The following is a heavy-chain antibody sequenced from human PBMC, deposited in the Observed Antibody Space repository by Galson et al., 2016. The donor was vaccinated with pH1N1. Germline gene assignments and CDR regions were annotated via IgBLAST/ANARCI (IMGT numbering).Heavy chain of an antibody. J-gene: IGHJ4*02. CDR1: GGSVATNTYY. D-gene: IGHD4-23*01. CDR2: IFYGGTT. CDR3: ARDRGGNFQSFDY. Sequence: LSLTCTVSGGSVATNTYYWGWIRQPPGKGLEWIGSIFYGGTTYYSPSLQSRVTVSMDTSNNPVSLTFSSVTAADTAVYFFARDRGGNFQSFDYWGQGTLVAVSS. V-gene: IGHV4-39*07.